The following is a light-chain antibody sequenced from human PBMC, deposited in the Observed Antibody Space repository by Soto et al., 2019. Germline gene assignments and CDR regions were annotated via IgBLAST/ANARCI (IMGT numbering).Light chain of an antibody. CDR1: QSVNNNY. V-gene: IGKV3-20*01. J-gene: IGKJ2*02. Sequence: EIVLTQSPGTLSLSPGERATLSCRASQSVNNNYLAWYQQKPGQAPRLLIYGASSRATGIPDRFSGSGSGTDFHLTISTLEHEDFGVYYCQQYASSQCTFGQGTKLEIK. CDR3: QQYASSQCT. CDR2: GAS.